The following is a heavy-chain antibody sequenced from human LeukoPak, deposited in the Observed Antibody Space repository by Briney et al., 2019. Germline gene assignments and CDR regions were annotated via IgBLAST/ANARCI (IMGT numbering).Heavy chain of an antibody. CDR1: GFTFTSSA. Sequence: PVASVTVSCTASGFTFTSSAMQWVRQARGQRLEWIGWIVVGSGNTNYAQKFQERVTITRDMSTSTAYMELSSLRSEDTAVYYCAASRGGWFDPWGQGTLVTVSS. CDR2: IVVGSGNT. J-gene: IGHJ5*02. V-gene: IGHV1-58*02. CDR3: AASRGGWFDP.